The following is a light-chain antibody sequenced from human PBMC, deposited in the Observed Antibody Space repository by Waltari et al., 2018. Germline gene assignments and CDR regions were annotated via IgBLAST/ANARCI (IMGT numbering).Light chain of an antibody. CDR2: IEN. CDR1: SSNIGGNT. V-gene: IGLV1-44*01. J-gene: IGLJ2*01. Sequence: QSVLTQPPSASGTPGQRVTISCSGRSSNIGGNTVAWYQQCPGAAPKLLIYIENGRPSGVPDLFSGPKSCTSASLAISGLQSEDEALYYCAAWDDSLSGVVFGGGTKLTVL. CDR3: AAWDDSLSGVV.